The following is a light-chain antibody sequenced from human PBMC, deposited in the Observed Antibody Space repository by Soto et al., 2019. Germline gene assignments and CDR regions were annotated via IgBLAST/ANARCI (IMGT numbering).Light chain of an antibody. J-gene: IGKJ3*01. Sequence: DIQMAQSPSSLSASVGDTITITCRASRNINTYLNWYQQKPGKAPKILIFGASSLPSGVPSRFSGSGSRTDFTLTINSLQPEDFATYCCQQTSAAPFTFGPGTKVDIK. CDR3: QQTSAAPFT. V-gene: IGKV1-39*01. CDR1: RNINTY. CDR2: GAS.